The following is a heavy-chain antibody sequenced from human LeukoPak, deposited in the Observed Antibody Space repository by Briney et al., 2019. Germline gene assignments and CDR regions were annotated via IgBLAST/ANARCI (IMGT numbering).Heavy chain of an antibody. CDR3: AKGNAFDI. CDR1: GFTISSYW. V-gene: IGHV3-30*18. J-gene: IGHJ3*02. Sequence: GGSLRLSCVASGFTISSYWMHWVRQAPGKGLEWVAVISYDGSNKYYADSVKGRFTISRDNSKNTLYLQMNSLRAEDTAVYYCAKGNAFDIWGQGTMVTVSS. CDR2: ISYDGSNK.